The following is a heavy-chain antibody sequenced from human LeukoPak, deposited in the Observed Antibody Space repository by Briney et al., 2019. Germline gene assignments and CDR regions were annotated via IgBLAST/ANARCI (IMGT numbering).Heavy chain of an antibody. V-gene: IGHV3-23*01. Sequence: GGSLRLSCAASGFTFSSYVMTWVRQPPGKGLEWVSSLSGGGGVAYYADSVKGRFTISRDNSKNTLLLQMNSLRAEDTAVYYCTTFYSRLTDYWGQGTLVTVSS. D-gene: IGHD2/OR15-2a*01. CDR1: GFTFSSYV. CDR2: LSGGGGVA. CDR3: TTFYSRLTDY. J-gene: IGHJ4*02.